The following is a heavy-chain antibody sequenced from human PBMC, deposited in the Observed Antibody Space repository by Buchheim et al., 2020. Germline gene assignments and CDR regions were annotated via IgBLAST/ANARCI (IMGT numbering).Heavy chain of an antibody. CDR2: ISSSTTTI. D-gene: IGHD6-25*01. CDR1: GFTFSSYA. J-gene: IGHJ4*02. Sequence: EEQLLESGGGLIQPGGSLRLSCAASGFTFSSYAMNWVRQGPGKGLEWIAYISSSTTTIYYADSVEGRFTVSRDNDRNSLYLQMDSLRDEDTAVYYCARDRLGGGFWGQGTL. CDR3: ARDRLGGGF. V-gene: IGHV3-48*02.